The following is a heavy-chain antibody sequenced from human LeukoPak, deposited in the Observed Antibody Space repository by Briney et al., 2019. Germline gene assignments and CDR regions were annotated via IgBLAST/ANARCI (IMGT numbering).Heavy chain of an antibody. D-gene: IGHD5-12*01. CDR1: GGSISSSSYY. Sequence: SETLSLTCTVSGGSISSSSYYWGWIRQPPGKGLEWIGSIYYSGSTYYNPSLKSRVTISVDTSKNQFSLKLSSVTAADTAVYYCARLASYAFDIWGQGTVVTVSS. CDR2: IYYSGST. J-gene: IGHJ3*02. V-gene: IGHV4-39*07. CDR3: ARLASYAFDI.